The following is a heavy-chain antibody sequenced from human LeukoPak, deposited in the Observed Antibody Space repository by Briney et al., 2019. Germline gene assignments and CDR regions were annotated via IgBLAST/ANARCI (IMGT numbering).Heavy chain of an antibody. CDR1: GFTFSSYS. D-gene: IGHD3-3*01. Sequence: GGSLRLSCAASGFTFSSYSMNWVRQAPGKGLEWVSYISSSSSTIYYADSVKGRFTISRDNAKNSLYLQMNSLRAGDTAVYYCARDLRDFWSGYYSHWGQGTLVTVSS. V-gene: IGHV3-48*01. CDR3: ARDLRDFWSGYYSH. CDR2: ISSSSSTI. J-gene: IGHJ4*02.